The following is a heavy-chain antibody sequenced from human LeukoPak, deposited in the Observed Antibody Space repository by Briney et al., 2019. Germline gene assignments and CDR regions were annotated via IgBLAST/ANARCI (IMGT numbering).Heavy chain of an antibody. D-gene: IGHD6-19*01. J-gene: IGHJ3*01. Sequence: GGSLRLSCAASGFIFSRYGMTWVRQAPGKALGWVASISAETTSIYYGESLKGRFTLSRDNAKNSMYLQINTLRAEDTALYYCARGSLYAGGWFDAFDVWGQGTWVAVSS. CDR1: GFIFSRYG. V-gene: IGHV3-21*06. CDR2: ISAETTSI. CDR3: ARGSLYAGGWFDAFDV.